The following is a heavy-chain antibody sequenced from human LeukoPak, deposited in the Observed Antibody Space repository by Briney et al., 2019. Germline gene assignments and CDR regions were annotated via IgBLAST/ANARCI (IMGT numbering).Heavy chain of an antibody. D-gene: IGHD1-1*01. J-gene: IGHJ5*02. CDR1: GYTFTSYD. CDR2: MNPNSGNT. Sequence: GASVKVSCKASGYTFTSYDINWVRQATGQGLEWMGWMNPNSGNTGYAQKFQGRVTMTRNTSISTAYMELSSLRSEDTAVYYCATDRSDGYNWNDFDPWGQGTLVTVSS. CDR3: ATDRSDGYNWNDFDP. V-gene: IGHV1-8*01.